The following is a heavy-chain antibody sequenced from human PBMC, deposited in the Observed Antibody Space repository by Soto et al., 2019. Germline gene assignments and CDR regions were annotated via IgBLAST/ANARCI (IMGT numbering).Heavy chain of an antibody. V-gene: IGHV1-18*01. Sequence: ASVKVSCKASGYTLTSDGSSWVRQAPGQGLEWMGWISAYNGNTDYAQKLQGRVTMTTDTSTSTAYMELRSLRSDDTAVYYCARGSSYCTNGVCNNAFDIWGQGTMVTVSS. J-gene: IGHJ3*02. CDR3: ARGSSYCTNGVCNNAFDI. CDR1: GYTLTSDG. CDR2: ISAYNGNT. D-gene: IGHD2-8*01.